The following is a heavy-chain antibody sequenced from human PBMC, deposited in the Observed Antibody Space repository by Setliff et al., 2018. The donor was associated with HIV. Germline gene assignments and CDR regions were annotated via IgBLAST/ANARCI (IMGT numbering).Heavy chain of an antibody. D-gene: IGHD3-16*01. CDR3: ARAAYSDAFDI. V-gene: IGHV4-34*01. Sequence: SETLSLTCAVYGGSFSGHSWSWIRQPPGKGLEWIGQINHSGSTNYGPSVESRGIISADKSKNQIFLRLTSVTAADTAMYCARAAYSDAFDIWGQGTLVTVSS. CDR1: GGSFSGHS. J-gene: IGHJ3*02. CDR2: INHSGST.